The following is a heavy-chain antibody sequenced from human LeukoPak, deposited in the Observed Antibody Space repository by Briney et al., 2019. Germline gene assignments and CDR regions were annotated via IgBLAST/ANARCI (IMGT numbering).Heavy chain of an antibody. CDR1: GGSISSSNW. D-gene: IGHD3-22*01. CDR2: IYHSGST. Sequence: KSSGTLSLTCAVSGGSISSSNWWSWVRQPPGKGLEWIGEIYHSGSTNYNPSLKSRVTISVDRSKNQFSLKLSSVTAADTAVYYCARYYYDSSGSYYFDYWGQGTLVTVSS. V-gene: IGHV4-4*02. J-gene: IGHJ4*02. CDR3: ARYYYDSSGSYYFDY.